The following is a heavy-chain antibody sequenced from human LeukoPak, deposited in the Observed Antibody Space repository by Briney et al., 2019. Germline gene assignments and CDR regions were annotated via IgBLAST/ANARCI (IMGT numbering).Heavy chain of an antibody. Sequence: ASVKVSCKASGYTFTSYDINWVRQAAGQGLEWMAWMNPNSGNTGYAQKFQGRVTVTRNTSIDTAYMELSSLRSEDTAVYCCARGFRDAYSRKFDSWGQGALVTVSS. CDR2: MNPNSGNT. V-gene: IGHV1-8*01. CDR1: GYTFTSYD. D-gene: IGHD1-26*01. J-gene: IGHJ4*02. CDR3: ARGFRDAYSRKFDS.